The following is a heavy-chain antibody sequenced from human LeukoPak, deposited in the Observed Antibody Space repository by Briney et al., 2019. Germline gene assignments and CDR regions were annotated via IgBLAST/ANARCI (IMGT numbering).Heavy chain of an antibody. Sequence: PGGSLRLSCAASGFTFSSYSMNWVRQAPGKGLEWVSYISSSSSTIYYADSVKGRFTISRDNAKNSLYLQMNSPRAEDTAVYYCARIVSGYFNYWGQGTLVTVSS. J-gene: IGHJ4*02. CDR2: ISSSSSTI. D-gene: IGHD3-22*01. V-gene: IGHV3-48*04. CDR1: GFTFSSYS. CDR3: ARIVSGYFNY.